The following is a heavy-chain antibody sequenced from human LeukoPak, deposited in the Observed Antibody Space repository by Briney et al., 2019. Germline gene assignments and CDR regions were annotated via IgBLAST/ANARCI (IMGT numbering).Heavy chain of an antibody. J-gene: IGHJ4*02. CDR1: GFTLSNAW. CDR3: AKEGGLRSSWSFDF. D-gene: IGHD6-13*01. CDR2: IKSKTNGETR. V-gene: IGHV3-15*01. Sequence: GGSLRLSCAASGFTLSNAWMNWVRQAPGKGLEWVGLIKSKTNGETRDYAAPVKGRFTISRDDSDNTLYLQMNSLKNEDTAVYYCAKEGGLRSSWSFDFWGQGILVIVSS.